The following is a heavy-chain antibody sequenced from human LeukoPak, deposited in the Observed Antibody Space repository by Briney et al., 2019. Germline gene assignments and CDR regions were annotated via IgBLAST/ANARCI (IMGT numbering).Heavy chain of an antibody. CDR1: GFTFSSYA. V-gene: IGHV3-23*01. D-gene: IGHD2-15*01. CDR3: AKGTLEYCSGSRCYPLDN. CDR2: ISGSGGST. Sequence: PGGSLRLSCAASGFTFSSYAMSWVRQAPGKGLEWVSAISGSGGSTFYADSVKGRFTMSRDNSKNTVYLQMNSLRDEDTAVYYCAKGTLEYCSGSRCYPLDNWGQGTLVTVSS. J-gene: IGHJ4*02.